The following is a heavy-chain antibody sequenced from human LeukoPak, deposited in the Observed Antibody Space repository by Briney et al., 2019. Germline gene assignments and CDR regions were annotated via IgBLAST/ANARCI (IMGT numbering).Heavy chain of an antibody. CDR3: AKDSTAETMPLY. V-gene: IGHV3-23*01. J-gene: IGHJ4*02. CDR1: GFTFSSYA. Sequence: GGSLRISCAASGFTFSSYAMSWDRQAPGKGLEWVSTISGSGGSTYYVDSVKGRFTISRDNSKNTLYLQMNSLRAEDTAVYYCAKDSTAETMPLYWGQGTLVTVSS. CDR2: ISGSGGST. D-gene: IGHD2-2*01.